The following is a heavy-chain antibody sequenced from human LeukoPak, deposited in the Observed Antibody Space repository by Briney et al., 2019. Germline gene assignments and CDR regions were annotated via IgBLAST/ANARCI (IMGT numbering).Heavy chain of an antibody. J-gene: IGHJ4*02. CDR2: IYPGDYDT. CDR3: ARRAAEWELLDY. CDR1: GYTFTNYW. Sequence: GESLNISSDADGYTFTNYWIACGRHLPRKVVEWRGIIYPGDYDTRYSASFQGQVTISADKYTSTAYRQWGSLKASDTAIYCCARRAAEWELLDYWGQGTLVTVYS. V-gene: IGHV5-51*01. D-gene: IGHD1-26*01.